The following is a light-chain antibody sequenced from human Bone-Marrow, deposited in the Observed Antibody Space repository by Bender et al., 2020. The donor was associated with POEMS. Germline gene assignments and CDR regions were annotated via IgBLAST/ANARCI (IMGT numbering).Light chain of an antibody. CDR2: DDS. V-gene: IGLV3-21*03. CDR1: NIGTKS. Sequence: SYVLTQPPSVSVAPGKTARITCGGNNIGTKSVQWYQQKPGQAPVLVVFDDSDRPLGIPERISGSNSGNMATLTISRVEAGDEADYYCQVWDNRSDLQSVFGGGTKLTVL. CDR3: QVWDNRSDLQSV. J-gene: IGLJ3*02.